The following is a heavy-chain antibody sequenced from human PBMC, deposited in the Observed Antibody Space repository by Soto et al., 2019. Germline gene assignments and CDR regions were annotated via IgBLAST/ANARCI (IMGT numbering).Heavy chain of an antibody. D-gene: IGHD5-12*01. CDR1: GYTFTSYG. V-gene: IGHV1-18*01. CDR2: ISVYNGNT. J-gene: IGHJ5*02. CDR3: AADHPLDPWLQRLDL. Sequence: ASVKVSCKASGYTFTSYGISWVRQAPGQGLEWMGWISVYNGNTNYAQKLRGRVTMTTDTSTSTAYMELRSLRSDDTAVYYCAADHPLDPWLQRLDLWGQGTLVSVSS.